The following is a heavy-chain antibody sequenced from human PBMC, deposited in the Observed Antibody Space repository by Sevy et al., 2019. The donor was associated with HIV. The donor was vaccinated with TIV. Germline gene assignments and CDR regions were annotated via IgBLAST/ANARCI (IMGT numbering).Heavy chain of an antibody. D-gene: IGHD3-3*01. J-gene: IGHJ4*02. CDR2: ISSSGSTI. CDR3: ASDPPLRFLEQEQDY. CDR1: GFTFSDYY. Sequence: GGSLRLSCAASGFTFSDYYMRWIRQAPGKGLEWGSYISSSGSTIYYADSVKGRFTISRDNAKNSLYLQMNSLGAEDTAEYYCASDPPLRFLEQEQDYWGQGTLVTVSS. V-gene: IGHV3-11*01.